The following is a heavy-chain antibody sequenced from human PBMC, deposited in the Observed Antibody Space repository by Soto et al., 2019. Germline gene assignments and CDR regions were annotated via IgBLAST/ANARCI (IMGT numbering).Heavy chain of an antibody. CDR1: GYSISSGHY. CDR3: ARGRGSGHLFD. J-gene: IGHJ4*02. V-gene: IGHV4-38-2*01. CDR2: IYHSGNT. Sequence: PSETLSLTCVVSGYSISSGHYWGWIRQPPGKGMEWSGNIYHSGNTYYNPSLRSRVTLSVDTSKNQFSLNLTSVTAADTAVYYCARGRGSGHLFDWGQGTMVTVSS. D-gene: IGHD3-10*01.